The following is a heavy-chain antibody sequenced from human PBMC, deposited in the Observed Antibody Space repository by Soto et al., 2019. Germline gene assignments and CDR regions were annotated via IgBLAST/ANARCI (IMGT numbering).Heavy chain of an antibody. D-gene: IGHD2-21*02. CDR2: ISSNGGST. Sequence: GGSLRLSCAASGFTFSSYAMHWVRQAPGKGLEYVSAISSNGGSTYYANSVKGRFTISRDNSKNTLYLQMGSLRAEYIAVYYCSRDHVAYCVRHSYSSMDVSGQATTVTVSS. CDR1: GFTFSSYA. CDR3: SRDHVAYCVRHSYSSMDV. V-gene: IGHV3-64*01. J-gene: IGHJ6*02.